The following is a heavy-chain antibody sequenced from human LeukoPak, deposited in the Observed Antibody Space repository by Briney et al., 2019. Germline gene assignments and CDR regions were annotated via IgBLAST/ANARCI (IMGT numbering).Heavy chain of an antibody. J-gene: IGHJ2*01. CDR2: IYYSGST. CDR3: ARATVTTYPNWYFDL. D-gene: IGHD4-17*01. Sequence: SSETLSLTCTVSGGSISSGDYYWSWIRQPPGKGLEWIGYIYYSGSTYYNPSLKSRVTISVDTSKNQFSLKLSSVTAADTAVYYCARATVTTYPNWYFDLWGRGTLVTVSS. CDR1: GGSISSGDYY. V-gene: IGHV4-30-4*01.